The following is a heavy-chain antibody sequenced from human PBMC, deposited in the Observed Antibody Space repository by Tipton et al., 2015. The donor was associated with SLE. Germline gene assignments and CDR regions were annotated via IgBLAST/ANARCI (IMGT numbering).Heavy chain of an antibody. CDR3: AKGYCNGGSCYSPDYYYYYDMDV. CDR2: ITWNSGTI. CDR1: GFAFGDFA. D-gene: IGHD2-15*01. V-gene: IGHV3-9*01. Sequence: SLRLSCTGSGFAFGDFALSWVRQAPGKGLEWVSGITWNSGTIGYADSVKGRFTISRDNAKNSLYLQMNSLRTEDTALYYCAKGYCNGGSCYSPDYYYYYDMDVWGQGTTVTVSS. J-gene: IGHJ6*02.